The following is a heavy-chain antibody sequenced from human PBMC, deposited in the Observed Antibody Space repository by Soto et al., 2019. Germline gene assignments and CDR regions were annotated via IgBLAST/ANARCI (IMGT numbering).Heavy chain of an antibody. CDR1: GYPFSSYG. Sequence: XSVKVACKASGYPFSSYGVVWVRQAPGQGLEWMGWISAYNGNTNYAQKLQCRVTMTTDTSTSTAYMELRSLRSDDTAVYYCAREGGKSRVYPRYYGVDVWGQGATVTVSS. CDR2: ISAYNGNT. J-gene: IGHJ6*02. CDR3: AREGGKSRVYPRYYGVDV. V-gene: IGHV1-18*01.